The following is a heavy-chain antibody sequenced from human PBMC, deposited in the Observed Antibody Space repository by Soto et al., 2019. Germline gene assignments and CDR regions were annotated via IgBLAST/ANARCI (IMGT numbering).Heavy chain of an antibody. CDR2: IRSKAYGGTT. CDR3: TRAVDYYGSGSYSVY. D-gene: IGHD3-10*01. V-gene: IGHV3-49*03. CDR1: GFTFGDYA. Sequence: GGSLRLSCTASGFTFGDYAMSWFRQAPGKGLEWVGFIRSKAYGGTTEYAASVKGRFTISRDDSKSIAYLQMNSLKTEDTAVYYCTRAVDYYGSGSYSVYWGQGTLVTVSS. J-gene: IGHJ4*02.